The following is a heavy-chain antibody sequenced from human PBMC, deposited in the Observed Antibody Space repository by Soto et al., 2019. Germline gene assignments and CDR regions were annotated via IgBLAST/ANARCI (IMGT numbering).Heavy chain of an antibody. CDR1: GFTFSSYS. CDR3: ARSGSGSYYPHNWFAP. CDR2: ISSSNSYI. V-gene: IGHV3-21*01. Sequence: PGGSLRLSCAASGFTFSSYSMNWVRQAPGKGLEWVSSISSSNSYIYYADSVKGRFTISRDNAKNSLYLQMNSLRAEDTAVYYCARSGSGSYYPHNWFAPWGQGTLVTVSS. D-gene: IGHD3-10*01. J-gene: IGHJ5*02.